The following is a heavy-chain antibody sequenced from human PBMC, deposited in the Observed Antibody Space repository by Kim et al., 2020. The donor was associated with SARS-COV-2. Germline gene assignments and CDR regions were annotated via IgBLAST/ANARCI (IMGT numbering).Heavy chain of an antibody. CDR2: MRNKAETYST. CDR1: GFTFSDHF. Sequence: GGSLRLSCAASGFTFSDHFMDWFRQAPGKGLEWVARMRNKAETYSTEYAASVKGRFTISRDDSRNSLYLQMNSLTSEDTAVYYCTRDRLGAGDYWGQGTVVTVSS. V-gene: IGHV3-72*01. J-gene: IGHJ4*02. CDR3: TRDRLGAGDY. D-gene: IGHD1-26*01.